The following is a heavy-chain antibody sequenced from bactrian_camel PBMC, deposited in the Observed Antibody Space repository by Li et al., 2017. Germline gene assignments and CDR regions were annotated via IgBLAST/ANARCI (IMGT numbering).Heavy chain of an antibody. CDR1: GFTFSSYV. CDR2: IGSDGSHA. D-gene: IGHD2*01. Sequence: HVQLVESGGGLVQPGGSLSLSCAASGFTFSSYVMTWVRQAPGKGLEWVASIGSDGSHAEYSDALKGRFAITRDNAKMTVYLQMSSLKTEDTALYCCATDLSPSGGSWSYNYWGQGTQVTVS. CDR3: ATDLSPSGGSWSYNY. J-gene: IGHJ4*01. V-gene: IGHV3S6*01.